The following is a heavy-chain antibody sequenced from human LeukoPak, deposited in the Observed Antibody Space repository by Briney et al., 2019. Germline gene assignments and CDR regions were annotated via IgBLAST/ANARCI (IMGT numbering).Heavy chain of an antibody. J-gene: IGHJ4*02. CDR3: AKDRGWELLYLDY. D-gene: IGHD1-26*01. V-gene: IGHV3-64*01. Sequence: GGSLRLSCAASGFTFSSYAMHWVRQAPGKGLEYVSAISSNGGSTYYANSVKGRFTISRDNSKNTLYLQMGSLRAEDMAVYYCAKDRGWELLYLDYWGQGALVTVSS. CDR2: ISSNGGST. CDR1: GFTFSSYA.